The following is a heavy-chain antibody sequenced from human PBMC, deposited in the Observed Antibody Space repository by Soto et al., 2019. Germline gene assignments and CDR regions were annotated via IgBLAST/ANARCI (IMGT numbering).Heavy chain of an antibody. CDR3: AHRQRTVVVGAPFDL. CDR2: IYWDDDK. CDR1: GVSLSTSGEG. D-gene: IGHD2-15*01. Sequence: QITLRESGPTLVQPTQTLTLTCTLSGVSLSTSGEGVGWIRQPLGKALEWLALIYWDDDKRFSPSLKSRLAITRDISKNQVVMTMTDMAPEDTAIYYCAHRQRTVVVGAPFDLWGQGSQVTVSS. J-gene: IGHJ4*02. V-gene: IGHV2-5*02.